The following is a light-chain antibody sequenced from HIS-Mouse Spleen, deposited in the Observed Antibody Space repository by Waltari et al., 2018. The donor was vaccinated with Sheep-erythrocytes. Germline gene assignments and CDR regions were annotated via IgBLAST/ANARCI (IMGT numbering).Light chain of an antibody. Sequence: EIVLTQSPGTLSLSPGERATLSYRASQRVSSSYLAWYQQKPGQAPRLRIYGASSRATGIPDRFSGSGSGKAFTFTISRLEPEDLAVYYCQQYGSAPLTFGGGTKVEIK. J-gene: IGKJ4*01. V-gene: IGKV3-20*01. CDR2: GAS. CDR3: QQYGSAPLT. CDR1: QRVSSSY.